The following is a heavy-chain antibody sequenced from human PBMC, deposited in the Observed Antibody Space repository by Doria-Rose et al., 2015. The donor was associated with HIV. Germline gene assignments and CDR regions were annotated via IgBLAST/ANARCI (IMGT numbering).Heavy chain of an antibody. CDR3: ARGLLRGGWNDVDYYYGMDV. J-gene: IGHJ6*02. CDR2: TNHSGST. V-gene: IGHV4-34*01. CDR1: GSFSGYY. D-gene: IGHD1-1*01. Sequence: QVQLQESGAGLVKPSETLSLTCAVLGSFSGYYWSWIRQPPGKGLAWIGETNHSGSTNYKTSLKSRVTTSLDTSKNLFSADTAVYYCARGLLRGGWNDVDYYYGMDVWGQGTTVTVSS.